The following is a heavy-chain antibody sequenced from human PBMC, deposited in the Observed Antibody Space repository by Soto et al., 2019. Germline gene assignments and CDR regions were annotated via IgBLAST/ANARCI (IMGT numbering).Heavy chain of an antibody. CDR2: IYHSGST. Sequence: PSETLSLTCAVSGGSISSSNWWSWVRQPPGKGLEWIGEIYHSGSTNYNPSLKSRVTISVDKSKNQFSLKLSSVAAADTAVYYCARRVGGGGLNGYDYWGQGTLVTVSS. CDR1: GGSISSSNW. D-gene: IGHD2-21*01. J-gene: IGHJ4*02. V-gene: IGHV4-4*02. CDR3: ARRVGGGGLNGYDY.